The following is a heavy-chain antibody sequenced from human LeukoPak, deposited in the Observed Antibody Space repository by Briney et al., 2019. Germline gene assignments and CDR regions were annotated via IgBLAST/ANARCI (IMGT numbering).Heavy chain of an antibody. V-gene: IGHV1-8*01. J-gene: IGHJ4*02. CDR2: MNPNSGNT. D-gene: IGHD6-13*01. CDR3: ARRGIAAAGKSLDY. Sequence: ASEKVSCKASGYTFTSYDINWVRQATGQGLEWMGWMNPNSGNTGYAQKFQGRVTMTRNTSISTAYMELSSLRSEDTAVYYCARRGIAAAGKSLDYWGQGTLVTVSS. CDR1: GYTFTSYD.